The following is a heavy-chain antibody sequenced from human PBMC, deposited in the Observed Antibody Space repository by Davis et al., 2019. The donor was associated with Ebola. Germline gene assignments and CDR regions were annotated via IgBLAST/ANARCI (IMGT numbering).Heavy chain of an antibody. V-gene: IGHV4-4*02. J-gene: IGHJ6*02. CDR3: ARGIVVVPAGGRYYGMDV. D-gene: IGHD2-2*01. CDR1: GGSISSSNW. Sequence: MPSETLSLTCAVSGGSISSSNWWSWVRQPPGKGLEWIGEIYHSGSTNYNPSLKSRVTISVDKSKNQFSLNLSSVTAADTAVYYCARGIVVVPAGGRYYGMDVWGQGTTVTVSS. CDR2: IYHSGST.